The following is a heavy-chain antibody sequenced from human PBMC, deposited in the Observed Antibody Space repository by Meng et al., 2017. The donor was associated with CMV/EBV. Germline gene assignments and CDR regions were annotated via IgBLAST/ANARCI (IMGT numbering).Heavy chain of an antibody. CDR3: VSEPYDTLTGLPGWYFDT. CDR1: GFTFDDYG. J-gene: IGHJ4*02. CDR2: ISSSGSWI. D-gene: IGHD3-9*01. V-gene: IGHV3-21*06. Sequence: GESLKISCAASGFTFDDYGMSWVRQAPGKGLEWVSSISSSGSWIYYADSVRGRFSISRDNAKNSLYLQMNSLRAEDTAVYYCVSEPYDTLTGLPGWYFDTWGQGALVTVSS.